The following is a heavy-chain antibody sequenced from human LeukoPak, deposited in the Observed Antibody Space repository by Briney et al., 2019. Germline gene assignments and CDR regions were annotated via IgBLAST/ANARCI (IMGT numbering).Heavy chain of an antibody. J-gene: IGHJ5*02. Sequence: KPSETLSLTCAVYGGSFSGYYWSWIRQPPGKGLEWIGEINHSGSTNYNPSLKSRVTISVDTSKNQFSLKLSSVTAADTAVYYCARATHTNKIRYGGSSRRWFDPWGQGTLVTVSS. V-gene: IGHV4-34*01. CDR2: INHSGST. CDR1: GGSFSGYY. D-gene: IGHD1-26*01. CDR3: ARATHTNKIRYGGSSRRWFDP.